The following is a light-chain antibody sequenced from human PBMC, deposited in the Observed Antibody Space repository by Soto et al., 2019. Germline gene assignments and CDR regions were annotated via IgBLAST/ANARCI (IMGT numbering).Light chain of an antibody. CDR2: EVS. CDR1: SSDVGGYDY. V-gene: IGLV2-14*01. J-gene: IGLJ1*01. CDR3: SSYAGDSVYV. Sequence: QSVLTQPASVSGSPGQSITISCTGTSSDVGGYDYVSWYQLHPGKAPKLMVFEVSNRPSGVSYRFSGSKSGNTASLTISGLQAEDEADYYCSSYAGDSVYVFGTGTKVTVL.